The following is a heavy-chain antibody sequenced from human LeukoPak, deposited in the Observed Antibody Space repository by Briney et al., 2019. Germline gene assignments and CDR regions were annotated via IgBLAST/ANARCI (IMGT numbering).Heavy chain of an antibody. CDR1: GFTFSSYW. J-gene: IGHJ4*02. V-gene: IGHV3-7*01. CDR3: ATGITGTKRVGYFDY. D-gene: IGHD1-20*01. CDR2: IKQDGSEK. Sequence: GGSLRLSCAASGFTFSSYWMSWARQAPGKGLEWVANIKQDGSEKYYVDYAKGRFTISRDNAKNSLYLQMNSLRAEDTAVYYCATGITGTKRVGYFDYWGQGTLVTVSS.